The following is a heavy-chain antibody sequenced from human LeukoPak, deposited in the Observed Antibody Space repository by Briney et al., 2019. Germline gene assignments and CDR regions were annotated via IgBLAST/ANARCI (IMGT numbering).Heavy chain of an antibody. CDR3: ARTSTPGDSDKGYCSGGSCNYYFDY. Sequence: GGSLRLSCAASGFTFSSYGMQWVRQAPGKGLEWVAVISYDESNKWYADSVRGRFTTSRDNSQNTLSLQMNSLRVEDTGVYYCARTSTPGDSDKGYCSGGSCNYYFDYWGQGTLVTVSS. CDR1: GFTFSSYG. CDR2: ISYDESNK. V-gene: IGHV3-30*03. D-gene: IGHD2-15*01. J-gene: IGHJ4*02.